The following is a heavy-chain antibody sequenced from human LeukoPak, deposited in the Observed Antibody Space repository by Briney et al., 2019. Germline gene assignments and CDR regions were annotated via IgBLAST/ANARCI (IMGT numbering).Heavy chain of an antibody. J-gene: IGHJ4*02. D-gene: IGHD3-10*01. CDR3: AKGTKDYYGSGSFYLSRDHFISR. V-gene: IGHV3-74*01. CDR1: GFTFSSYW. Sequence: GGSLRLSCAASGFTFSSYWMHWVRQAPGKGLVWVSRINSDGSSTGYADSVRGRFSISRDNAKNTLYLQMNSLRAEDTAVYYCAKGTKDYYGSGSFYLSRDHFISRWGQGTLVTVSS. CDR2: INSDGSST.